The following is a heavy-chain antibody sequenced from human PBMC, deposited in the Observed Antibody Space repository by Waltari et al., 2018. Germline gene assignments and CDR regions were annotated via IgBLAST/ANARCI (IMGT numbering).Heavy chain of an antibody. CDR2: ISGSGCST. J-gene: IGHJ4*02. CDR3: AKEFEGSSPQYYFDY. Sequence: EVQLVESGGGLVQPGGSLRLSCAASGFTFSSYAMSWVSQAPGKGLEWVSAISGSGCSTYYADSVKGRFTISRDNSKNALYLQMNSLRAEDTAVYYCAKEFEGSSPQYYFDYWCQGTLVTVSS. D-gene: IGHD6-13*01. V-gene: IGHV3-23*04. CDR1: GFTFSSYA.